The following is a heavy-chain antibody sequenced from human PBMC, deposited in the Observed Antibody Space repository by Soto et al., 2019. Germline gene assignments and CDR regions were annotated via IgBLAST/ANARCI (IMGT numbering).Heavy chain of an antibody. J-gene: IGHJ6*04. CDR2: IYYSGST. D-gene: IGHD2-15*01. CDR3: ARHSVVVAATPLMDV. Sequence: ESLKISCKGSGYSFTSYWIGWVRQMPGKGLEWIGYIYYSGSTNYNPSLKSRVTISVDTSKNQFSLKLSSVTAADTAVYYCARHSVVVAATPLMDVWGKGTTVTVSS. CDR1: GYSFTSYW. V-gene: IGHV4-59*08.